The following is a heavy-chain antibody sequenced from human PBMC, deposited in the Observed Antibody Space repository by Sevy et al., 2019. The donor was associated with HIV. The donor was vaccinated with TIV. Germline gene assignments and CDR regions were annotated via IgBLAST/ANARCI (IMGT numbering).Heavy chain of an antibody. CDR3: ARDLAYYYDTSGYDRDY. CDR1: GYTFTGYY. D-gene: IGHD3-22*01. V-gene: IGHV1-2*02. Sequence: ASVKVSCKASGYTFTGYYIHWIRQAPGQGLEWMGWINPNSGGTNYPQKFQGRVTMTTATSISTAYMELSSLRSDDTAVYYCARDLAYYYDTSGYDRDYWGQGTLVTVSS. J-gene: IGHJ4*02. CDR2: INPNSGGT.